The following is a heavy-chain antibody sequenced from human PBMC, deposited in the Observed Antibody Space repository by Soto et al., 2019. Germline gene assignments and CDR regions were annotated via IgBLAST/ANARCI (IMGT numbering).Heavy chain of an antibody. V-gene: IGHV3-23*01. CDR3: ANPRDGMVDYFDY. D-gene: IGHD3-3*01. J-gene: IGHJ4*02. Sequence: SLRLSCAASGFRFSTYAMSWVRQAPGKGLEWVSSISSSGGTTNYADSVKGRFTISRDNSKNTLYLQMNSLRAEGTALYYCANPRDGMVDYFDYWGQGTPVTVSS. CDR2: ISSSGGTT. CDR1: GFRFSTYA.